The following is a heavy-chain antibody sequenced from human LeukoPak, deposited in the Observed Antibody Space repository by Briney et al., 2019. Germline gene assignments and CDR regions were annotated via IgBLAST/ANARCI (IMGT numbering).Heavy chain of an antibody. V-gene: IGHV3-30*04. J-gene: IGHJ6*02. Sequence: GRSLRLSCAASGFTFSSYAMHWVRQAPGKGLEWVAVISYDGSNKYYADSVKGRFTISRDNSKNTLYLQMNSLRAEDTAVYYCARVMDAAGQRGFHYYYYGMDVWGQGTTVTVSS. CDR3: ARVMDAAGQRGFHYYYYGMDV. CDR1: GFTFSSYA. D-gene: IGHD6-25*01. CDR2: ISYDGSNK.